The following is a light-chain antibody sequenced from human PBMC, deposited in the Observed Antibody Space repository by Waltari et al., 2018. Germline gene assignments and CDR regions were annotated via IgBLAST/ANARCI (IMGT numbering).Light chain of an antibody. CDR1: SSDVGGYNY. V-gene: IGLV2-14*01. CDR2: GVS. CDR3: SSYTSTKTGV. Sequence: QSALTQPASVSGSPGQSITISCPGTSSDVGGYNYVSWYPQYPGKAPQLMIYGVSYRPSGISNRFSGSKSGNTATLTISGLQAEDEADYYCSSYTSTKTGVFGTGTKVTVL. J-gene: IGLJ1*01.